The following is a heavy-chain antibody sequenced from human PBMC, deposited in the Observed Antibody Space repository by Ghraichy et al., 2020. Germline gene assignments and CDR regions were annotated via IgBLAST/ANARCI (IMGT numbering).Heavy chain of an antibody. D-gene: IGHD6-13*01. CDR2: IWYDGSNK. V-gene: IGHV3-33*01. J-gene: IGHJ3*02. CDR3: ARDLSSWSRIRDAFDI. CDR1: GFTFSSYG. Sequence: LRLSCAASGFTFSSYGMHWVRQAPGKGLEWVAVIWYDGSNKYYADSVKGRFTISRDNSKNTLYLQMNSLRAEDTAVYYCARDLSSWSRIRDAFDIWGQGTMVTVSS.